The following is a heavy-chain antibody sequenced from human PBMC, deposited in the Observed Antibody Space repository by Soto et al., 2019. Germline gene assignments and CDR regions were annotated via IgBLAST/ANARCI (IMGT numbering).Heavy chain of an antibody. D-gene: IGHD3-10*02. CDR2: ITSSSSTI. V-gene: IGHV3-11*01. Sequence: QVELVESGGGLVKPGWSLRLSCAASGLSFSDYYMSWIRQAPGKGLEWIAYITSSSSTIYYADSVKGRFTISRNDAKNSLYLQLDSLSGEDTAVDYCATVFRSAKFNSWGEGPLVTFPP. CDR3: ATVFRSAKFNS. CDR1: GLSFSDYY. J-gene: IGHJ4*02.